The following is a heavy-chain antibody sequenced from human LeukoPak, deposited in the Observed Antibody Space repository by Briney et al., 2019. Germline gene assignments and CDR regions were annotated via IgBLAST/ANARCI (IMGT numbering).Heavy chain of an antibody. CDR3: AKGRHASSGMFDY. CDR2: ISGSGANT. Sequence: GGSLRLSCAASGFTFSTYAMSWVRQAPGKGLEWVSTISGSGANTYYADSVRGRFTISRDNSKNTLYLDMNSLRAEDTAVYYCAKGRHASSGMFDYWGQGTLVTVSS. D-gene: IGHD1-26*01. J-gene: IGHJ4*02. CDR1: GFTFSTYA. V-gene: IGHV3-23*01.